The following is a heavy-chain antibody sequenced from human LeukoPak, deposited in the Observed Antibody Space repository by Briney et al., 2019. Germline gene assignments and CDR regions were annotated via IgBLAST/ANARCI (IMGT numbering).Heavy chain of an antibody. Sequence: ASVKVSCKASGGTFISYAISWVRQAPGQGLEWMGGIIPIFGTANYAQKFQGRVTINADESTRTAYMELSSLRSGDTAVYSCARSLGYSYGYGTADYWGQGTLVTVS. D-gene: IGHD5-18*01. V-gene: IGHV1-69*13. CDR3: ARSLGYSYGYGTADY. CDR2: IIPIFGTA. J-gene: IGHJ4*02. CDR1: GGTFISYA.